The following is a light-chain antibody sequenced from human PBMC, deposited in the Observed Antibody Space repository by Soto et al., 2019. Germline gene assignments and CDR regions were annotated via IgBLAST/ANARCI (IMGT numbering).Light chain of an antibody. J-gene: IGKJ2*01. V-gene: IGKV4-1*01. Sequence: DIVMTQSPDSLAVSLGERATINCKSGQSVLYSSNNKNYLXWYQQKPGQPPKLLTYWASTRESGVPDRFXXXXXXXXXXLSISSLQAEDVAVYYCQQYYSTPYTFGQGTKLEIK. CDR1: QSVLYSSNNKNY. CDR3: QQYYSTPYT. CDR2: WAS.